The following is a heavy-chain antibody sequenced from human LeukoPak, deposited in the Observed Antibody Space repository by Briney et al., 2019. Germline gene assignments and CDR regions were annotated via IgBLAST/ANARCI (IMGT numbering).Heavy chain of an antibody. CDR2: INSRSNYI. CDR1: GFTFSSYW. V-gene: IGHV3-21*01. CDR3: ARDKVSVIPALDY. Sequence: GGSLRLSCAASGFTFSSYWMNWVRQAPGKGLEWVSSINSRSNYIYYADSVKGRFTTSRDNAKESLYLQMNSLRAEDTALYFCARDKVSVIPALDYWGQGTLVIVSS. J-gene: IGHJ4*02. D-gene: IGHD2/OR15-2a*01.